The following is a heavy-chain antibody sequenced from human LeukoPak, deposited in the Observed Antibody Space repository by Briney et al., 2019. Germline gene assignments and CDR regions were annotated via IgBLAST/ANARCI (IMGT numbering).Heavy chain of an antibody. CDR2: INSDGSST. Sequence: GGSLRLSCAASGFTFSSYWMHRVRQAPGKGLVWVSRINSDGSSTSYADSVKGRFTISRDNAKNTLYLQMNSLRAEDTAVYYCAREPRGTIFGVVIIAYWYFDLWGRGTLVTVSS. CDR3: AREPRGTIFGVVIIAYWYFDL. J-gene: IGHJ2*01. D-gene: IGHD3-3*01. V-gene: IGHV3-74*01. CDR1: GFTFSSYW.